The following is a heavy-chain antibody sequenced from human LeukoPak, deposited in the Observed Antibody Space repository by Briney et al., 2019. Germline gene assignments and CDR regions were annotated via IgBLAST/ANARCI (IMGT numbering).Heavy chain of an antibody. Sequence: SETLSLTCTVSDGSISSYYWSWIRQPPGKGLEWIGYIYYSGGTNYNPSLKNRVTISVDTSKNQFSLKLRSVTAADTAVYYCASGTYCYFDFWGQGTLVTVSS. V-gene: IGHV4-59*08. D-gene: IGHD1-26*01. J-gene: IGHJ4*02. CDR2: IYYSGGT. CDR1: DGSISSYY. CDR3: ASGTYCYFDF.